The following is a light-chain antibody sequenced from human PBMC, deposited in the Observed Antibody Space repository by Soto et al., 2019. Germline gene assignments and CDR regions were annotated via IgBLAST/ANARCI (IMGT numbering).Light chain of an antibody. CDR2: GAS. CDR3: QQYNDWPPWT. V-gene: IGKV3-15*01. J-gene: IGKJ1*01. Sequence: EIVMTQSPATLSVSPGERTNPSCRASQSVGSKLAWYQQRPGQPPRLLIHGASTRAPGIPARFSGSGSGTEFTLTISSLQSEDFVLYYCQQYNDWPPWTFGQGTKVDIK. CDR1: QSVGSK.